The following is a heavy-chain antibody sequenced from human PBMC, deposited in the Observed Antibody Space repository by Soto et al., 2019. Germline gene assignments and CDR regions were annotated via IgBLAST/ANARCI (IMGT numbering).Heavy chain of an antibody. V-gene: IGHV3-30*03. Sequence: GGSLRLSCAASGFTFSSYGMHWVRQAPGKGLEWVAVISYDGSNKYYADSVKGRFTISRDNSKNTLYLQMNSLRAEDTAVYYCARLTSSGWYSGDDAFDIWGQGTMVTVSS. CDR2: ISYDGSNK. D-gene: IGHD6-19*01. CDR1: GFTFSSYG. CDR3: ARLTSSGWYSGDDAFDI. J-gene: IGHJ3*02.